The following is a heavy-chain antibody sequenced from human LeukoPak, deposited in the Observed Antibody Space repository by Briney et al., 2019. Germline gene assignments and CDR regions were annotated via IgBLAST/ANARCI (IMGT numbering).Heavy chain of an antibody. CDR2: INHSGST. CDR1: GGSFSGYY. Sequence: SETLSLTCAVYGGSFSGYYWSWIRQPPGKGLEWIGEINHSGSTNYNPSLKSRVTISVDTSKNQFSLKLSSVTAADTAVYYCARRRRDGYKRFDYWGQGTLVTVSS. D-gene: IGHD5-24*01. V-gene: IGHV4-34*01. CDR3: ARRRRDGYKRFDY. J-gene: IGHJ4*02.